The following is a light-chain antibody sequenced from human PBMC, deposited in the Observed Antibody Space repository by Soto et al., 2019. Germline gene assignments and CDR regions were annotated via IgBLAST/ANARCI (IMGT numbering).Light chain of an antibody. CDR1: QTISSW. CDR3: QQSYITLIT. CDR2: KAS. V-gene: IGKV1-5*03. Sequence: IQMTQSPSTLSGSVGDRVTITCRASQTISSWLAWYQQKPGKAPKLLIYKASTLKSGVPSRFSGSGSGTDFTLTISSLQPEDFATYYCQQSYITLITFGQGTRLEI. J-gene: IGKJ5*01.